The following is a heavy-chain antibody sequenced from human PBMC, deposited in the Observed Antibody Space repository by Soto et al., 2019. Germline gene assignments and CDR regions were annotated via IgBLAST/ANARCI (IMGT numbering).Heavy chain of an antibody. CDR3: AKTGFWSDYRVADY. CDR2: INYSGST. CDR1: GGSISSSSSY. J-gene: IGHJ4*02. Sequence: SETLSLTCTVSGGSISSSSSYWGWIRQPPGKGLEWIGSINYSGSTYYTPSLKSRITISVDTSKNQFSLKLSSVTAADTAVYFCAKTGFWSDYRVADYWGQGTLVTVSS. V-gene: IGHV4-39*01. D-gene: IGHD3-3*01.